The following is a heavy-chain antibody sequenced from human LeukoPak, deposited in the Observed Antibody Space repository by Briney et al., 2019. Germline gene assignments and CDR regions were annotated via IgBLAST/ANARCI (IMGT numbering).Heavy chain of an antibody. CDR1: GFTFSSYS. J-gene: IGHJ4*02. Sequence: GGSLRLSCAASGFTFSSYSMNWVRQAPGKGLEWVSYISSSSSTIYYADSVKGRFTISRDNAKNSLYLQMNSLKTEDTAVYYCARNGTLDFWGQGTLVTVSS. V-gene: IGHV3-48*01. CDR3: ARNGTLDF. D-gene: IGHD1-26*01. CDR2: ISSSSSTI.